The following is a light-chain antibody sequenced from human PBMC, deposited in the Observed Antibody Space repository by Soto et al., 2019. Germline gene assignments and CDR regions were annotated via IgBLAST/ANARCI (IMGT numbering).Light chain of an antibody. J-gene: IGLJ3*02. V-gene: IGLV1-40*01. CDR2: GND. CDR3: QAYDNSRSAWV. CDR1: SSNIGAGYD. Sequence: QLVLTQPPSVSGAPGQRVTVSCAGSSSNIGAGYDVHWYQQLPGSAPQLLIYGNDNRPSGVPDRFSGSKSDTSASLAITGLQAEDEGDYYCQAYDNSRSAWVFGGGTKLTVL.